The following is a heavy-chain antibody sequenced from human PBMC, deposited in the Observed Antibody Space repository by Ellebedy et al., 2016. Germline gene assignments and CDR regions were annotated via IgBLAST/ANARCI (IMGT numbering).Heavy chain of an antibody. CDR2: INHSGST. Sequence: SETLSLXXAVYGGSFSGYYWSWIRQPPGKGLEWIGEINHSGSTNYNPSLKSRVTISVDTSKNQFSLKLSSVTAADTAVYYCARALGTFGGVIAKGPWGQGTLVTVSS. CDR1: GGSFSGYY. CDR3: ARALGTFGGVIAKGP. J-gene: IGHJ5*02. D-gene: IGHD3-16*02. V-gene: IGHV4-34*01.